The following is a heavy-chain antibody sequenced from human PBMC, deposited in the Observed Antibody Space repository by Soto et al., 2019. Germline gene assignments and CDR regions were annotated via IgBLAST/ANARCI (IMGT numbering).Heavy chain of an antibody. V-gene: IGHV1-2*02. Sequence: QEQLVQSGAEVKKPGASVKVSCKASGYTFSGYYIHWLRQAPGQGLEWMGWINPNSGGTNYAQKFQGRVTVTRDTPTSTAYMELSRLTSDDTAVYYCARSLTEGYCTITGCYTRPLYGMDVWGHGTTVTVSS. CDR3: ARSLTEGYCTITGCYTRPLYGMDV. CDR1: GYTFSGYY. J-gene: IGHJ6*02. CDR2: INPNSGGT. D-gene: IGHD2-2*02.